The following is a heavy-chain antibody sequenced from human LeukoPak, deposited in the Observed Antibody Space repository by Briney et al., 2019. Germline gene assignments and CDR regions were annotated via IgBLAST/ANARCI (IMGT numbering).Heavy chain of an antibody. CDR1: GFSLSNYW. J-gene: IGHJ6*03. Sequence: GGSLRLSCAASGFSLSNYWMSWVRQAPGKGLEWVAKIKLDGSEEYYVDSVKGRFTISRDNAKNSVYLQMNSLRAKDTAVYYCARGLPSQLVRSLYYYYYMDVWGKGTTVTVSS. CDR3: ARGLPSQLVRSLYYYYYMDV. V-gene: IGHV3-7*01. D-gene: IGHD6-13*01. CDR2: IKLDGSEE.